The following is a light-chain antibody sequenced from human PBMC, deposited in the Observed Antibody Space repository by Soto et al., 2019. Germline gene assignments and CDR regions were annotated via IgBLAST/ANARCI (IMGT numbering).Light chain of an antibody. CDR3: QQYAGSPWT. CDR1: QTIRNNY. J-gene: IGKJ1*01. CDR2: GAS. V-gene: IGKV3-20*01. Sequence: ETVLTQSPGTLSLSPGERATLSCRASQTIRNNYLAWYRQTPGQAPRLLISGASNTATGIADRFSGSGSGTDFTLIISRLEPEDFALYYCQQYAGSPWTFGQGTKVEIK.